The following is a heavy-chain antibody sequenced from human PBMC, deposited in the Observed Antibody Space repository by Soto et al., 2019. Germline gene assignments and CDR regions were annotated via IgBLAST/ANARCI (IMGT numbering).Heavy chain of an antibody. CDR1: GYTFTSYG. Sequence: ASVKVSCKASGYTFTSYGISWVRQAPGQGLEWMGWISAYNGNTNYAQKFQGRVTVTRDTSTSTVYMELSSLRSEDTAVYYCARGATVGTTTGFFDYWGQGTLVTVSS. D-gene: IGHD1-26*01. J-gene: IGHJ4*02. V-gene: IGHV1-18*04. CDR2: ISAYNGNT. CDR3: ARGATVGTTTGFFDY.